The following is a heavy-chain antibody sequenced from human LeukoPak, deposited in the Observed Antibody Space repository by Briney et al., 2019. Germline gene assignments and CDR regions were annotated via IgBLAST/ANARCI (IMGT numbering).Heavy chain of an antibody. CDR1: GYTFTGYY. D-gene: IGHD3-22*01. J-gene: IGHJ4*02. CDR2: INPNSGGT. Sequence: ASVKVSCKASGYTFTGYYMHWVRQAPGQGLEWMGWINPNSGGTNYAQKFQGRVTMTRDTSISTAYMELSRLRSDDTAVYYCAREGYDSSGYGGRWGQGTLVTVSS. V-gene: IGHV1-2*02. CDR3: AREGYDSSGYGGR.